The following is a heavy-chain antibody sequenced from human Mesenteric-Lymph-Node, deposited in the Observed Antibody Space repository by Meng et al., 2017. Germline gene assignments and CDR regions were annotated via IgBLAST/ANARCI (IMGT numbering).Heavy chain of an antibody. D-gene: IGHD3-16*01. CDR1: GYRFNSFG. CDR2: ISGYNGLT. CDR3: ARDGEVSPFDY. J-gene: IGHJ4*02. Sequence: ASVKVSCKVSGYRFNSFGISWVRQAPGQELEWLGWISGYNGLTNFAQKFQDRITMTIDTSRSTVYMELRSLTSDDTAIYYCARDGEVSPFDYWGQGTLVTVSS. V-gene: IGHV1-18*01.